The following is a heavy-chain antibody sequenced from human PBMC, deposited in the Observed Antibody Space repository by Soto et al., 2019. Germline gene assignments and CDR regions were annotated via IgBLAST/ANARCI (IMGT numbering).Heavy chain of an antibody. CDR1: GGSFSGYY. CDR2: INHSGST. D-gene: IGHD2-2*01. V-gene: IGHV4-34*01. CDR3: ARGRVWVVVPAATNWFDP. Sequence: SETLSLACAVYGGSFSGYYWSWIRQPPGKGLEWIGEINHSGSTNYNPSLKSRVTISVDTSKNQFSLKLSSVTAADTAVYYCARGRVWVVVPAATNWFDPWGQGTLVTVSS. J-gene: IGHJ5*02.